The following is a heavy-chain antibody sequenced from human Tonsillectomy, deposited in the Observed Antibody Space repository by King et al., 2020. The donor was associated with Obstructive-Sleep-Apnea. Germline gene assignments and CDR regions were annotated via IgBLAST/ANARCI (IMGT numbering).Heavy chain of an antibody. Sequence: QLQESGPGLVKPSETLSLTCTVSGGSISSYYWSWIRQPPGKGLWWIGYIYYSGSTNYNPSLKGRVTISVDTSKNQFSLKLSSVTAADTAVYYCARSTYYYYGMDVWGQGTTVTVSS. CDR2: IYYSGST. CDR3: ARSTYYYYGMDV. V-gene: IGHV4-59*08. CDR1: GGSISSYY. J-gene: IGHJ6*02.